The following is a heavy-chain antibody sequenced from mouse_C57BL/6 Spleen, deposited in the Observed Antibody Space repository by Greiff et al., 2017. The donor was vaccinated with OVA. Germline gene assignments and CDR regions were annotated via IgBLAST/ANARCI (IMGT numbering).Heavy chain of an antibody. CDR1: GFSLTSYG. V-gene: IGHV2-2*01. CDR2: IWSGGST. CDR3: ARKRDYAMDY. Sequence: QVQLKESGPGLVQPSQSLSITCTVSGFSLTSYGVHWVRQSPGKGLEWLGVIWSGGSTDYNAAFISRLSISKDNSKSQVFFKMNSLQADDNARDYCARKRDYAMDYWGQGTTVTVSS. J-gene: IGHJ4*01.